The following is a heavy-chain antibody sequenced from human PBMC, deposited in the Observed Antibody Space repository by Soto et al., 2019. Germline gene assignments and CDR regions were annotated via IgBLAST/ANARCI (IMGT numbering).Heavy chain of an antibody. CDR2: ISAYNGNT. Sequence: ASVKVSCKASGYTFTSYGISWVRQAPGQGLEWMGWISAYNGNTNYAQRLQGRVTMTTDTSTSTAYMELRSLRSDDTAVYYCARQGVQVPAAINYYYYYGMDVWGQGTKVTVSS. J-gene: IGHJ6*02. CDR1: GYTFTSYG. CDR3: ARQGVQVPAAINYYYYYGMDV. D-gene: IGHD2-2*01. V-gene: IGHV1-18*04.